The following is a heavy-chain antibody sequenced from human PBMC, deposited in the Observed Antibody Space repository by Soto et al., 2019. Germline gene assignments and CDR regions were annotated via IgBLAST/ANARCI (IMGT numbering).Heavy chain of an antibody. V-gene: IGHV4-31*03. CDR3: ARVGGSTLQSYNWFDP. J-gene: IGHJ5*02. CDR1: GGSISSGGYY. CDR2: IYYSGST. D-gene: IGHD4-4*01. Sequence: SDTLSLTCTVSGGSISSGGYYWSWIRQHPGKGLEWIGYIYYSGSTYYNPSLKSRVTISVDTSKNQFSLKLSSVTAADTAVYYCARVGGSTLQSYNWFDPWGQGTLVTVSS.